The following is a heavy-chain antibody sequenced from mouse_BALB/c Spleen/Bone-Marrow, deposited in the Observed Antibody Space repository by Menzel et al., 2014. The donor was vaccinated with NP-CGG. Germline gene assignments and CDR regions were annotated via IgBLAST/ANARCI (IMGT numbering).Heavy chain of an antibody. V-gene: IGHV1-37*01. CDR3: ARWGYYAMDY. CDR1: GYSFTGYT. J-gene: IGHJ4*01. Sequence: VQLQQSGPELVKPGASMKISCKASGYSFTGYTMNWVKQSRGKNLEWIGLINPYNGGTSYNQKFKGKATLTVDKSSSTAYMQLLRPTSEDYEDYYCARWGYYAMDYWGQGTSVTVSS. CDR2: INPYNGGT.